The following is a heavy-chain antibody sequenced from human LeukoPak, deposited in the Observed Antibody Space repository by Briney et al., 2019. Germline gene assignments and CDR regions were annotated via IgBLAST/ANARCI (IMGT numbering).Heavy chain of an antibody. CDR2: ISSSSSTI. D-gene: IGHD3-16*01. V-gene: IGHV3-48*01. CDR3: ARLLGDYYYYIDV. Sequence: GGSLRLSCAASGFTFSSYSMNWVRQAPGKGLEWVSYISSSSSTIYYADSVKGRFTISRDNAKNSLYLQMNSLRAEDTAVYYCARLLGDYYYYIDVWGKGTTVTVSS. CDR1: GFTFSSYS. J-gene: IGHJ6*03.